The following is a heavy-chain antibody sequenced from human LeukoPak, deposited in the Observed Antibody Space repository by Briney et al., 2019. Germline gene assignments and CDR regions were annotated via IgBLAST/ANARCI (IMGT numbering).Heavy chain of an antibody. CDR3: GVGATPYYYYMDV. CDR2: ISSSSYI. D-gene: IGHD1-26*01. J-gene: IGHJ6*03. CDR1: GFTFGSYS. V-gene: IGHV3-21*01. Sequence: GGSLRLSCAASGFTFGSYSMNWVRQAPGKGLEWVSSISSSSYIYYGDSVKGRFTISRDNAKNSLYLQMNSLRAEDTAVYYCGVGATPYYYYMDVWGKGTTVTVSS.